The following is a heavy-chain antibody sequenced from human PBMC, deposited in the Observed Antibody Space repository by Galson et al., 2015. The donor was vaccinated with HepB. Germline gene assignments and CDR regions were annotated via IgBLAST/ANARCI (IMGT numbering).Heavy chain of an antibody. CDR1: GFTFSDYA. CDR2: ISGRGDTT. J-gene: IGHJ3*02. D-gene: IGHD3-22*01. V-gene: IGHV3-23*01. Sequence: SLRLSCAASGFTFSDYAMNWVRQAPGKGLEWVSSISGRGDTTYYADSVKGRFTISRDDSDNTLFLQMISLRAEDTALYYCAKVRPDYYDASGYPHDPFDIWGQGTMVTVSS. CDR3: AKVRPDYYDASGYPHDPFDI.